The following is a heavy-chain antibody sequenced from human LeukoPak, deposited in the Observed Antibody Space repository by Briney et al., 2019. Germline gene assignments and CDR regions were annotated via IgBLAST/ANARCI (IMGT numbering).Heavy chain of an antibody. CDR2: IIPIFPTS. V-gene: IGHV1-69*13. J-gene: IGHJ3*02. CDR1: GGTFSSYA. D-gene: IGHD4-23*01. Sequence: SVKVSCKASGGTFSSYAISWVRQAPGQGLEWMGGIIPIFPTSNYAQKFQGRVTITADESTSTAYMELSSLRSEDTAVYYCARIAEGLYGGNGAFDIWGQGTMVTVSS. CDR3: ARIAEGLYGGNGAFDI.